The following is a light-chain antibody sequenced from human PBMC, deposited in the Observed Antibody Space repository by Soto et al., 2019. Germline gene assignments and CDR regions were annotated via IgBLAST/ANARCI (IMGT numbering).Light chain of an antibody. V-gene: IGKV3-15*01. J-gene: IGKJ1*01. CDR2: GAS. CDR3: QQYNNWPWT. Sequence: ETVMTQSPATLSVSPGGRATLSCRASQSISDTLAWYQQKPGQAPRLLIHGASTRATGFPARFSGSGSGTDFTLTISSLQSEDFAIYYCQQYNNWPWTSGQGTKVDI. CDR1: QSISDT.